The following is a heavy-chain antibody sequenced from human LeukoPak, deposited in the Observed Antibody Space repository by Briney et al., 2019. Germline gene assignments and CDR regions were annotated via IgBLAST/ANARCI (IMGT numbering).Heavy chain of an antibody. Sequence: GASGKASCKASGYTFTSYYMHWVRQAPGQGLGWRGIINPSGGSTSYAQTFQGRVNLTRDTSTSTVYMELSSLRSEDTAVYYCAKDSAPLLRSSSWDLVDYWGQGTLVTVSS. V-gene: IGHV1-46*01. CDR2: INPSGGST. CDR1: GYTFTSYY. D-gene: IGHD6-13*01. J-gene: IGHJ4*02. CDR3: AKDSAPLLRSSSWDLVDY.